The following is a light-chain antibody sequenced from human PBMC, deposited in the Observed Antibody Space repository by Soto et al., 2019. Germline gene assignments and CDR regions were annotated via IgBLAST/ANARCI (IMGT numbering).Light chain of an antibody. J-gene: IGLJ2*01. CDR3: SSYTGSSTPVV. Sequence: QSALTQPASVSGSPGQSITISCTGTGSDVGAYNYVSWYHQHPGKAPKLLIFEVTNRPSGVSNRFSGSKSGNTASLTISWLQAEDEADYYCSSYTGSSTPVVFGGGTKLTVL. CDR2: EVT. V-gene: IGLV2-14*01. CDR1: GSDVGAYNY.